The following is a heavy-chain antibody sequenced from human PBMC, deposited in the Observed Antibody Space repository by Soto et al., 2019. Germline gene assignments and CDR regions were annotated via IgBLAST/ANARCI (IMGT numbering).Heavy chain of an antibody. CDR3: ATTDSGWPTFEAY. Sequence: QVQLQESGPGLVKPSGTLSLTCVVSGASISSVRWWSWVRQPPGKGLEWIGEIYHGGDTNYNPSLQSRLTMSVDTSKNQFSLKLISVTAADTAMYYCATTDSGWPTFEAYWGQGTLVTVSS. J-gene: IGHJ4*02. CDR2: IYHGGDT. V-gene: IGHV4-4*02. D-gene: IGHD6-19*01. CDR1: GASISSVRW.